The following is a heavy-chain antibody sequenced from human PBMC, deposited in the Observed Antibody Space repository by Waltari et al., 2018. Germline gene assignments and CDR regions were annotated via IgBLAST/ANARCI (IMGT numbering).Heavy chain of an antibody. V-gene: IGHV3-7*04. CDR3: ARVSKGIHFDY. Sequence: EVQLVESGEGLVQPGGSLRLSCTASGFTFVNYWMSWVRQAPGKGLQWVAYIKEDGTEESYLDSLKGRFTISRDDAKNSLHLQMNSLRVEDTAIYYCARVSKGIHFDYWGQGTLVTVSS. CDR2: IKEDGTEE. J-gene: IGHJ4*02. CDR1: GFTFVNYW.